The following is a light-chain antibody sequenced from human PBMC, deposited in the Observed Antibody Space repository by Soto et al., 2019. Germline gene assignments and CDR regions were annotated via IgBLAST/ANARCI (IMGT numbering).Light chain of an antibody. CDR1: QSVSSN. J-gene: IGKJ2*01. CDR2: GAS. Sequence: EIGMTQSPATLYVSPGERATLSCRASQSVSSNLAWYQQKPGQAPRLLIYGASTRATGIPARFSGGGSGTEFTLTISILQSEDFAGYYCQQYNNWPPMYTFGQGNKLEIK. V-gene: IGKV3-15*01. CDR3: QQYNNWPPMYT.